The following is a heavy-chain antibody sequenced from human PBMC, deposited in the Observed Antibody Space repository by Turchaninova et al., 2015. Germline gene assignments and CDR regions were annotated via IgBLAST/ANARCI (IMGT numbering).Heavy chain of an antibody. CDR3: ATDRDIKWFYL. CDR1: GASISISNTDFYY. J-gene: IGHJ4*02. Sequence: QVHLEESVPGLVRPSETLYLTSTFSGASISISNTDFYYWGWIRQPPGKGLEWIATISSSGNTYYNPSLKSRSSMSLDTYNNRFSLRLTSVTAADTAVYYCATDRDIKWFYLWGQGALVTVSS. V-gene: IGHV4-39*07. CDR2: ISSSGNT. D-gene: IGHD3-22*01.